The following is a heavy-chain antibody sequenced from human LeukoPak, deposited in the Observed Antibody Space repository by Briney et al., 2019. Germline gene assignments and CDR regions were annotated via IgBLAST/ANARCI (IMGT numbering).Heavy chain of an antibody. D-gene: IGHD6-13*01. J-gene: IGHJ4*02. V-gene: IGHV4-34*01. CDR1: GGSFSGYY. Sequence: SETLSLTCAVYGGSFSGYYWSWIRQPPGKGLEWIGEINHSGSTNYNPSLKSRVTISVDTSKNQFSLKLSSVTAADTAVYYCARRKWRAAAGTAFRYWGQGTLVTVS. CDR3: ARRKWRAAAGTAFRY. CDR2: INHSGST.